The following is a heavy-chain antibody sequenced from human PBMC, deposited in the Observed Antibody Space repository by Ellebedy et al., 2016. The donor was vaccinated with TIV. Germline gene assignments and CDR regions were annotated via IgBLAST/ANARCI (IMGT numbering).Heavy chain of an antibody. Sequence: GGSLRLXXAASGFTFSSYAMNWVRQAPGKGLEWVSAISGRGGGTYYADSVKGRFTISRDNSKNTLYLQMNSLRAEDTAVYYCASRSGSYPPKIDYWGQGTLVTVSS. V-gene: IGHV3-23*01. CDR1: GFTFSSYA. J-gene: IGHJ4*02. CDR2: ISGRGGGT. D-gene: IGHD3-10*01. CDR3: ASRSGSYPPKIDY.